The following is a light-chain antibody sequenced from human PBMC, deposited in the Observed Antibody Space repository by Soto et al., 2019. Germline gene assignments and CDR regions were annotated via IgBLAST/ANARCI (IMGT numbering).Light chain of an antibody. CDR2: SNN. V-gene: IGLV1-44*01. J-gene: IGLJ3*02. Sequence: QSVLTQAPSASGTPGQRVTISCSGSRSSIGSNTVNWYQHLPGSAPKLLIYSNNHRPSGVPDRFSASKAGASASLAISGLQAEDEADYYCQSFDNSVSGSGVFGGGTKLTVL. CDR1: RSSIGSNT. CDR3: QSFDNSVSGSGV.